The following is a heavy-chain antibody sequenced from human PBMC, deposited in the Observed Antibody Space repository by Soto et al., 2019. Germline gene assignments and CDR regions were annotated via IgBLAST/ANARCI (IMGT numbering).Heavy chain of an antibody. CDR2: LNPNSGDT. J-gene: IGHJ4*02. CDR1: GYTFSSYD. Sequence: QVQLVQSGAEVKKPGASVKVSCKASGYTFSSYDINWVRQATGQGLEWMGWLNPNSGDTGYAQKFQGRVTLTRNTSINPAYIELSSLTSDDTAVYYCATSGAGWYLYWGQGTLVTVSS. D-gene: IGHD6-19*01. V-gene: IGHV1-8*01. CDR3: ATSGAGWYLY.